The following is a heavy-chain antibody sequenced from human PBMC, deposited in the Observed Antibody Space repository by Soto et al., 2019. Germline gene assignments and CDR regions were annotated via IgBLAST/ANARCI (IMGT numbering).Heavy chain of an antibody. V-gene: IGHV1-69*13. CDR3: ARGGSIAALETDY. J-gene: IGHJ4*02. CDR2: IIPIFGTA. CDR1: GGTFSSYA. D-gene: IGHD6-6*01. Sequence: ASVKVSCKASGGTFSSYAISWVRQAPGQGLEWMGGIIPIFGTANYAQKFQGRVTITADESTSTAYMELSSLRSEDTAVYYCARGGSIAALETDYWGQGTLVTVSS.